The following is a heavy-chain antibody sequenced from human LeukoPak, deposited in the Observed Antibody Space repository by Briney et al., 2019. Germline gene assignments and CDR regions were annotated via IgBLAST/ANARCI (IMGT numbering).Heavy chain of an antibody. V-gene: IGHV1-69*04. Sequence: SVKVSCKASGGTFSSYAISWVRQAPGQGLEWMGRIIPILGIANYAQKFQGRVTITADKSTSTAYMELSSLRSEDTAVYYCAKDPGRHLQGFYMDVWGKGTTVTVSS. CDR2: IIPILGIA. CDR1: GGTFSSYA. D-gene: IGHD6-6*01. CDR3: AKDPGRHLQGFYMDV. J-gene: IGHJ6*03.